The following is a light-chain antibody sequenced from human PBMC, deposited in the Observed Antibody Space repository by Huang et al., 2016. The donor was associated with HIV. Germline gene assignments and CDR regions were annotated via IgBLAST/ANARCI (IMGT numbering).Light chain of an antibody. J-gene: IGKJ2*01. CDR1: QSVTIW. V-gene: IGKV1-5*03. CDR2: KAS. Sequence: DIQMTQSPSTLSAAVGDRVTITCRASQSVTIWLAWFQQKPGKAPKLLSYKASTLESGVPSRFGGSGSGTEFTLTIDSLQPDDVATYYCQQYSRSATFGQGTKLEIK. CDR3: QQYSRSAT.